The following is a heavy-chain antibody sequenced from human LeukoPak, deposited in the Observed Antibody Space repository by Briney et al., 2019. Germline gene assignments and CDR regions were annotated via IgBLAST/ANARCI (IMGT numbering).Heavy chain of an antibody. CDR1: GYAFTAYY. J-gene: IGHJ3*02. CDR2: INPYSGGA. D-gene: IGHD3-22*01. V-gene: IGHV1-2*02. CDR3: ARSLWDVAYYYDSSSTDDAFDM. Sequence: ASVKVSCKASGYAFTAYYIHWVRQAPGQGLEWMGWINPYSGGANYAQKFQGRGTMTRDTSISTAYMELSRLRSDDTAAYYCARSLWDVAYYYDSSSTDDAFDMWGQGTMVTVSS.